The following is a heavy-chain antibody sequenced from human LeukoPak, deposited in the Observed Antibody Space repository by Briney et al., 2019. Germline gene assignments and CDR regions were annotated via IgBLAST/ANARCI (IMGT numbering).Heavy chain of an antibody. CDR3: AREKPSDYYDSSGEDYYYYMDV. D-gene: IGHD3-22*01. J-gene: IGHJ6*03. V-gene: IGHV3-48*04. CDR1: GFTFSSYG. Sequence: GRSLRLSCSASGFTFSSYGMNCVRQHPGMWLEWLSYISSSDNAIYYADSVKGRFTISRDNAQNSLFLQMNSLRAEDTALYYCAREKPSDYYDSSGEDYYYYMDVWGKGTTVTVSS. CDR2: ISSSDNAI.